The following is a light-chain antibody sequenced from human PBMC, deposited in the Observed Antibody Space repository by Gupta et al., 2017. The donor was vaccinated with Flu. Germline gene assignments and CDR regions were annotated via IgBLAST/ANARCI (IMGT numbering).Light chain of an antibody. CDR3: AAWDDSLSGSYA. J-gene: IGLJ1*01. CDR1: SSNIGSNF. Sequence: VTVSCSGSSSNIGSNFVYWYQQLPGTAPNLLIYRNDQRPSGVPDRFSGSKSGTSASLAISGLRSEDEGDYYCAAWDDSLSGSYAFGTGTKVTVL. V-gene: IGLV1-47*01. CDR2: RND.